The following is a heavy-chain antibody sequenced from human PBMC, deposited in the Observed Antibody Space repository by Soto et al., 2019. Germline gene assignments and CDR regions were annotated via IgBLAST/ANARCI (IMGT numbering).Heavy chain of an antibody. CDR2: ISSSSSYI. CDR3: ARGRGANAFDI. J-gene: IGHJ3*02. Sequence: GGSLRLSCSASGFTFSSYSMNWVRQAPGKGLEWVSSISSSSSYIYCADSVKGRFTISRDNAKNSLYLQMNSLRAEDTAVYYCARGRGANAFDIWGQGTMVTVSS. V-gene: IGHV3-21*01. CDR1: GFTFSSYS. D-gene: IGHD1-26*01.